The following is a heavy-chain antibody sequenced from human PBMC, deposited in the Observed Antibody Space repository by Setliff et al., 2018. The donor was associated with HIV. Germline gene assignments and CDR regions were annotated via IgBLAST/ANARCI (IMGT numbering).Heavy chain of an antibody. CDR1: GYPIIEAYY. V-gene: IGHV4-38-2*01. CDR2: IFRGVTT. J-gene: IGHJ6*03. D-gene: IGHD4-4*01. Sequence: PSETLSLTCAVSGYPIIEAYYWLWIRQSPTKGLEYIGIIFRGVTTYYNPSLRSRVALSMDTSKNQFSLRLSSVTAADTAIYYCARADSRRGAGYQYVDVWGKGTTVTVSS. CDR3: ARADSRRGAGYQYVDV.